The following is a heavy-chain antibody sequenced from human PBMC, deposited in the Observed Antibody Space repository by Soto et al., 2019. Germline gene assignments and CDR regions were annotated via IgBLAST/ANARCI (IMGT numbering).Heavy chain of an antibody. CDR3: ARDSDSWFDS. CDR2: IYYSGST. CDR1: GGSIISYY. Sequence: SETLSLTCTFSGGSIISYYWSWIRQPPGKGLEWIGYIYYSGSTNYNPSLKSRVTISVDTSKNQFSLKLSSVTAADTAVYYCARDSDSWFDSWGQGTLVTVSS. J-gene: IGHJ5*01. V-gene: IGHV4-59*01.